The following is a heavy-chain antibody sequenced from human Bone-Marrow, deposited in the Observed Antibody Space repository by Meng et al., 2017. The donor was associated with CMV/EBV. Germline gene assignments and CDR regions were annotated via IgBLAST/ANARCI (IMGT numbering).Heavy chain of an antibody. Sequence: SVKVSCKASGYTFTGYYMHWVRQAPGQGLEWMGGIIPILGIANYAQKFQGRVTITADKSTSTAYMELSSLRSEDTAVYYCARECSSTSCYTGRQDAEYFQHWGQGTLVTVSS. D-gene: IGHD2-2*02. V-gene: IGHV1-69*10. J-gene: IGHJ1*01. CDR1: GYTFTGYY. CDR3: ARECSSTSCYTGRQDAEYFQH. CDR2: IIPILGIA.